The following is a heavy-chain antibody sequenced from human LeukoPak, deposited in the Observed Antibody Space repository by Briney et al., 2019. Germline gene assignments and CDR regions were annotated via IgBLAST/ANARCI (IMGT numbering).Heavy chain of an antibody. CDR3: ARDGRITMVRGKDYYYYYYMDV. J-gene: IGHJ6*03. V-gene: IGHV1-46*01. CDR1: GYTFTSYY. D-gene: IGHD3-10*01. Sequence: GASVTVSFKSSGYTFTSYYMHYVRQAPGQGLEWMGIINPSGGSKSYAQKFQGRVTMTRDMSTSTVYMELSSLRSEDTAVYYCARDGRITMVRGKDYYYYYYMDVWGKGTTVTVSS. CDR2: INPSGGSK.